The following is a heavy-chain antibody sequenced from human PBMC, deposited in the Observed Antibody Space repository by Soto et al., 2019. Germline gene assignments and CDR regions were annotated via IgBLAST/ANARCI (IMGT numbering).Heavy chain of an antibody. CDR1: GGSISSSSYY. J-gene: IGHJ4*02. CDR3: ARLPVDGDYKIEGIFDY. V-gene: IGHV4-39*01. Sequence: SETLSLTCTVSGGSISSSSYYWGWIRQPPGKGLEWIGSIYYSGSTYYNPSLKSRVTISVDTSKNQFSLKLSSVTAADTAVYYCARLPVDGDYKIEGIFDYWGQGTLVTVSS. D-gene: IGHD4-17*01. CDR2: IYYSGST.